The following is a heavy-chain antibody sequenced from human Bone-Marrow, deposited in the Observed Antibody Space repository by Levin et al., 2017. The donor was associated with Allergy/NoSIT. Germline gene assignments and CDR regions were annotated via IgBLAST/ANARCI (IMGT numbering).Heavy chain of an antibody. CDR3: ARDSVLGMG. D-gene: IGHD1-26*01. V-gene: IGHV4-30-2*01. CDR1: GGSISSGGYS. Sequence: SQTLSLTCAVSGGSISSGGYSWSWIRQRPGKGLGWIGYIFHSGSTSYNPSLKSRVTIAVDRSKNQFSLKLSSVTAAATAVYYCARDSVLGMGWGQATLVTVSS. CDR2: IFHSGST. J-gene: IGHJ4*02.